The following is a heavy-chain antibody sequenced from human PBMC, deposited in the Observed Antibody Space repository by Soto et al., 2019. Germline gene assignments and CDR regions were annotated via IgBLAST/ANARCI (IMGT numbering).Heavy chain of an antibody. J-gene: IGHJ4*02. Sequence: SETLSLTCTVSGGSISSGDYYWAWIRQPPGQGPEWIGSIDYIGTTYYNPSLKSRVTISADTSKNQFSLDLRSVTAADTAVYYCARHAHHGNCDYWGQGTQVTVSS. V-gene: IGHV4-39*01. CDR1: GGSISSGDYY. CDR3: ARHAHHGNCDY. D-gene: IGHD1-26*01. CDR2: IDYIGTT.